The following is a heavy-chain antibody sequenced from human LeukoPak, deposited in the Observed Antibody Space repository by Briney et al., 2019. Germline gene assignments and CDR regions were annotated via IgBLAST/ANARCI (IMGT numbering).Heavy chain of an antibody. CDR3: ARERGSSGDFDY. Sequence: SETLSLTCTVSGVSVSSGSYYWNWIRQPPGKGLEWIGYIYYSGSTNYNPSLKSRVTISVDTSKNQFSLKLSSVTAADTAVYYCARERGSSGDFDYWGQGTLVTVSS. CDR2: IYYSGST. V-gene: IGHV4-61*01. CDR1: GVSVSSGSYY. D-gene: IGHD1-26*01. J-gene: IGHJ4*02.